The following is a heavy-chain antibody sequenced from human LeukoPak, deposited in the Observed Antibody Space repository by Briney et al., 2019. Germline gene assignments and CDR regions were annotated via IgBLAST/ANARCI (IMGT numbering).Heavy chain of an antibody. V-gene: IGHV3-23*01. Sequence: SGGSLRLACAASGFRFSSYAMSWVRQAPGKGLEWVSAISGSGGSTYYADSVKGRFTISRDNSKNTLYLQMNSLRAEDTAVYYCAKDTYSSSYFDYWGQGTLVTVSS. CDR1: GFRFSSYA. D-gene: IGHD6-6*01. J-gene: IGHJ4*02. CDR2: ISGSGGST. CDR3: AKDTYSSSYFDY.